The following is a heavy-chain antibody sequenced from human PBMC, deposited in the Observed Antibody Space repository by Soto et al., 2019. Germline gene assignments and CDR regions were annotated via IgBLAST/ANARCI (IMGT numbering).Heavy chain of an antibody. J-gene: IGHJ6*02. CDR3: ARDNDRLQLGGNYYYILDV. D-gene: IGHD4-4*01. Sequence: QVQLVQSGAEMKEPGSSVKVSCKTSGGTFSSSAISWLRQAPRHGLEWMGGIIPLFRTPDYAQKFQGRVTIDADESTSTAYMELSSLRSEDTAVYYCARDNDRLQLGGNYYYILDVWGQGTTITVSS. V-gene: IGHV1-69*12. CDR1: GGTFSSSA. CDR2: IIPLFRTP.